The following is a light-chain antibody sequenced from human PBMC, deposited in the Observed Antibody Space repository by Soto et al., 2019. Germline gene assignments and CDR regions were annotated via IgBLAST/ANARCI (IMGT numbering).Light chain of an antibody. Sequence: QSALTQPASVSGSPGQSITISCTGTSSDGGGYNYVSWYQQHPGKAPKLMIYDVSNRPSGVSNRFSGSKSGNTASLTISGLRAEDEADYYCSSYTSSSTRVFGGGTKVTVL. CDR3: SSYTSSSTRV. CDR2: DVS. V-gene: IGLV2-14*01. CDR1: SSDGGGYNY. J-gene: IGLJ2*01.